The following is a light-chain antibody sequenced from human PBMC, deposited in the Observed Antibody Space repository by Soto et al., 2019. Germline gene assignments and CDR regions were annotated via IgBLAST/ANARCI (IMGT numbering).Light chain of an antibody. Sequence: DIQMTQSPPTLSASVGDRVTITCRASQSISSWLAWYQQKPGKAPKLLIYDASSLESGVPSRCSGSGSRTEFTLTISSLQPDDFATYYCQLSGTFGQGTKVEIK. J-gene: IGKJ1*01. V-gene: IGKV1-5*01. CDR1: QSISSW. CDR3: QLSGT. CDR2: DAS.